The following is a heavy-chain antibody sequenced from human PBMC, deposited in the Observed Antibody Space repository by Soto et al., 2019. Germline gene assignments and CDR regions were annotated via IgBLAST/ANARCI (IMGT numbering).Heavy chain of an antibody. Sequence: TLSLTCTVSGGSIRSSSYYWGLIRRPPGKGPEGIGSIYYSGSTYYNTSLKSRVTLSVDTYKNQFSLKLSSGTAADTAVYDCARLPTYYDILTGYLPSGAFDIWGQGTMVTVSS. D-gene: IGHD3-9*01. CDR1: GGSIRSSSYY. CDR2: IYYSGST. CDR3: ARLPTYYDILTGYLPSGAFDI. J-gene: IGHJ3*02. V-gene: IGHV4-39*01.